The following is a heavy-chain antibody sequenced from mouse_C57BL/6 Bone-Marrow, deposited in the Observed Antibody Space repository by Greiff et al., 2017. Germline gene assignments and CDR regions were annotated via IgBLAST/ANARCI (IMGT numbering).Heavy chain of an antibody. J-gene: IGHJ4*01. CDR2: MHPNGGSP. CDR3: GRSYDYDDYTMDY. CDR1: GYTFTNYW. D-gene: IGHD2-4*01. V-gene: IGHV1-64*01. Sequence: QVQLQQPGAELVKPGASVKLSCKASGYTFTNYWMHWVKQRPGQGLEWIGMMHPNGGSPDYNEKFKSEATLSVDKSSRTAYMELSSLTSEDSAVYYCGRSYDYDDYTMDYWGQGTSVTATS.